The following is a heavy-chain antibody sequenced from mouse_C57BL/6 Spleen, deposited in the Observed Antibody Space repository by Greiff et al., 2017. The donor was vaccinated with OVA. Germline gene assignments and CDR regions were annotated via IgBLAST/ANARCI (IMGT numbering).Heavy chain of an antibody. V-gene: IGHV5-6*01. CDR2: ISSGGSYT. CDR1: GFTFSSYG. Sequence: EVKLVESGGDLVKPGGSLKLSCAASGFTFSSYGMSWVRQTPGKRLEWVATISSGGSYTYYPDSVKGRFTISRDNAKNTLYLQMSSLKSEDTAMYYCARHETPITTVYFDYWGQGTTLTVSS. J-gene: IGHJ2*01. CDR3: ARHETPITTVYFDY. D-gene: IGHD1-1*01.